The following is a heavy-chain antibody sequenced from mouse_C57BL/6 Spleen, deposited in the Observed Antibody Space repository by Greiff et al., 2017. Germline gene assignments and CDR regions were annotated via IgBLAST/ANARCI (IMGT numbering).Heavy chain of an antibody. CDR1: GYTFTSYW. Sequence: VQLQQSGTELVKPGASVKLSCKASGYTFTSYWMHWVKQRPGQGLEWIGNINPSNGGTNYNEKFKSKATLTVDKSSSTAYMQLSSLTSEDSAVYYCARSGSNYLAWFAYWGQGTLVTVSA. V-gene: IGHV1-53*01. J-gene: IGHJ3*01. CDR3: ARSGSNYLAWFAY. CDR2: INPSNGGT. D-gene: IGHD2-5*01.